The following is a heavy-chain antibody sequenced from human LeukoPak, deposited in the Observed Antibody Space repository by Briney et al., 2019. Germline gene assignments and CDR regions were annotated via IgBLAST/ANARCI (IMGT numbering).Heavy chain of an antibody. CDR3: AKVKYSSNIPQH. Sequence: AGGSLRLSCAASGFSFSTYSMNWVRQAPGKGLEWVSSISSSSSYIYYADSVKGRFTISRDNSKNTQYLQMNSLRAEDTALYYCAKVKYSSNIPQHWGQGTLVTVSS. CDR2: ISSSSSYI. J-gene: IGHJ1*01. V-gene: IGHV3-21*04. D-gene: IGHD6-13*01. CDR1: GFSFSTYS.